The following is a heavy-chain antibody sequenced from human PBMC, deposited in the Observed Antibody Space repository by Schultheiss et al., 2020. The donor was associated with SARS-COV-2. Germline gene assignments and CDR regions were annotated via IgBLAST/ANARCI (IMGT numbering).Heavy chain of an antibody. Sequence: GESLKISCAASGFTFSSYSMNWVRQAPGKGLEWVSYISSSSSTIYYADSVKGRFTISRDNAKNSLYLQMNSLRDEDTAVYYCARDGDCSSTSCPPDYYYYGMDVWGQGTTVTVSS. D-gene: IGHD2-2*01. CDR3: ARDGDCSSTSCPPDYYYYGMDV. CDR1: GFTFSSYS. J-gene: IGHJ6*02. V-gene: IGHV3-48*02. CDR2: ISSSSSTI.